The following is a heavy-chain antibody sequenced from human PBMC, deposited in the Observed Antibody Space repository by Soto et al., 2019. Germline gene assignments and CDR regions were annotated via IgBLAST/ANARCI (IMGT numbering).Heavy chain of an antibody. CDR2: ISYDGVRR. Sequence: QVQLVESGGGVVQPGGSLRLSCAASGFNFGGYGMHWIRQTPGKGLDWVAYISYDGVRRDYADSVKGRFTISRDNSKNKLYLEMNSLRDEDTAAYYCVRDWRQYAGGYDYWGQGTLLDVSS. J-gene: IGHJ4*02. CDR3: VRDWRQYAGGYDY. V-gene: IGHV3-30*03. CDR1: GFNFGGYG. D-gene: IGHD3-3*01.